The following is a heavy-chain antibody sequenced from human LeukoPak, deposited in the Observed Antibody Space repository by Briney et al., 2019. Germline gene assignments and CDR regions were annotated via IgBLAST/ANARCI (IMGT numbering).Heavy chain of an antibody. Sequence: PGGSLRLSCSASGFTFSTYAMHWVRQAPGKGLEYVSAISSNGGGTYYADSVRGRFTISRDNSKNTLYLQKNSLRADDTAIYYCAKSMTLQWRGFFDLWGRGTHVTVSS. D-gene: IGHD6-19*01. CDR2: ISSNGGGT. CDR3: AKSMTLQWRGFFDL. CDR1: GFTFSTYA. V-gene: IGHV3-64*04. J-gene: IGHJ2*01.